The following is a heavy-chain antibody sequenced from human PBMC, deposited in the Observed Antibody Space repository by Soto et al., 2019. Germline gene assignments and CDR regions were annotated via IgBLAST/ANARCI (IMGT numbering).Heavy chain of an antibody. CDR3: ACKVLRFLEWFPQRNYYYGMDV. D-gene: IGHD3-3*01. CDR2: INHSGST. J-gene: IGHJ6*02. CDR1: GGSFSGYY. Sequence: PSETLSLTCAVYGGSFSGYYWSWIRQPPGKGLEWIGEINHSGSTNYNPSLKSRVTISVDTSKNQFSLKLSSVTAADTAVYYCACKVLRFLEWFPQRNYYYGMDVWGQGTTVTVSS. V-gene: IGHV4-34*01.